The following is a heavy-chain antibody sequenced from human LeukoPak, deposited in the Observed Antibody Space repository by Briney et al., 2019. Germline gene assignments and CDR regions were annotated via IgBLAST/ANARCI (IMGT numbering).Heavy chain of an antibody. CDR3: ARDRGEAYYDFWSGYYVN. J-gene: IGHJ4*02. CDR1: GFTFSSYA. D-gene: IGHD3-3*01. CDR2: INSSGTTM. V-gene: IGHV3-11*04. Sequence: GGSLRLSCAASGFTFSSYAMSWIRQAPGKGLEWVSYINSSGTTMYYADSVKGRFTISRDNAKNSLYLQMNSLRAEDTAVYYCARDRGEAYYDFWSGYYVNWGQGTLVTVSS.